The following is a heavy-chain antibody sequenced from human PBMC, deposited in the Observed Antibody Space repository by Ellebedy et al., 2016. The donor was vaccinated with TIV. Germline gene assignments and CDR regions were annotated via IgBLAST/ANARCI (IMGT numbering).Heavy chain of an antibody. CDR2: IKTDGRET. D-gene: IGHD3-3*01. V-gene: IGHV3-7*01. CDR1: GFSFCNFW. Sequence: PGGSLRLSCAAWGFSFCNFWMSWVRQAPGKGLEWVAHIKTDGRETYYVDSVKGRFTISRENAKNALFLQMDGLRVDDSAVYYCVGFGVFNLWGQGAPVTVSS. J-gene: IGHJ5*02. CDR3: VGFGVFNL.